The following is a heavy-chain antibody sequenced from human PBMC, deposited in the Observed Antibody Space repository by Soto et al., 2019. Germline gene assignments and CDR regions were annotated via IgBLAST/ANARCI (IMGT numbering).Heavy chain of an antibody. Sequence: QVQLVESGGGVVQPGMSLRLSCAASGFIFRNYAMHWVRQAPGTGLEWVAGISSDESNEYYADSVKGRFTISRENSMDTRYLQMNALKTEDTALYYCARDPRRQLPQLWFDSWGQGTLVTVSS. D-gene: IGHD2-2*01. J-gene: IGHJ5*01. CDR1: GFIFRNYA. CDR2: ISSDESNE. CDR3: ARDPRRQLPQLWFDS. V-gene: IGHV3-30-3*01.